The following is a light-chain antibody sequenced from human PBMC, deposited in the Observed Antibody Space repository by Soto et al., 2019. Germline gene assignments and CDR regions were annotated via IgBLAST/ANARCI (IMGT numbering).Light chain of an antibody. J-gene: IGKJ4*01. Sequence: EIVLTQSPAILSLSPGERTTLSCRASQSVNSNLAWYQQKPGQAPSLLIFDASYRATDIPARFSGSGSGTDFTLTISSLEPEDFAVYYCQQRSNWPRTFGGGTKVDIK. CDR3: QQRSNWPRT. V-gene: IGKV3-11*01. CDR2: DAS. CDR1: QSVNSN.